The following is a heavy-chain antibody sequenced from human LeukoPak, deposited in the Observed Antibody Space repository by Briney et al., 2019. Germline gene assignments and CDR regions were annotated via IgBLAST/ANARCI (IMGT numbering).Heavy chain of an antibody. Sequence: PGGSLRLSCAASEFTFSSYEMNWVRQAPGKGLEWVSYISTSGSTIYYADSVKGRFTISRDNAKNSLYLQMNSLRAEDTAVYYCAREYSGSYGLDYRGQGTLVTVSS. CDR3: AREYSGSYGLDY. D-gene: IGHD1-26*01. CDR2: ISTSGSTI. V-gene: IGHV3-48*03. J-gene: IGHJ4*02. CDR1: EFTFSSYE.